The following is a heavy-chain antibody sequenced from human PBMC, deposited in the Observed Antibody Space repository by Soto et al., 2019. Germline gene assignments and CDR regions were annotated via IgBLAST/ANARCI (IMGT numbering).Heavy chain of an antibody. CDR3: XRXIQEAIXVAGPKDIWFDP. D-gene: IGHD6-19*01. V-gene: IGHV1-69*02. CDR1: GGTFRTYT. Sequence: QVQLVQSGAEVKRPGSSVKVSCQTSGGTFRTYTINWVRQAPGQGLEWMGRIIPILDVANYAQKFQGRVTITADKSXSTXXXEXRXLXSXXTXVXXXXRXIQEAIXVAGPKDIWFDPWGQGTLVTVSS. J-gene: IGHJ5*02. CDR2: IIPILDVA.